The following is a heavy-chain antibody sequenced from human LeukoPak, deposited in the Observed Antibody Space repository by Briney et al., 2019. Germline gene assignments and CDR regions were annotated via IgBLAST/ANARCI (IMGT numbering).Heavy chain of an antibody. D-gene: IGHD3-22*01. J-gene: IGHJ4*02. CDR2: ISSSSSYI. CDR1: GFTFSSYS. Sequence: GGSLRLSCAASGFTFSSYSMNWVRQAPGKGLEWVSSISSSSSYIYYADSVKGRFTISRDNAKNSLYLQMNSPRAEDTAVYYCARDISYYDSSGYYFDYWGQGTLVTVSS. CDR3: ARDISYYDSSGYYFDY. V-gene: IGHV3-21*01.